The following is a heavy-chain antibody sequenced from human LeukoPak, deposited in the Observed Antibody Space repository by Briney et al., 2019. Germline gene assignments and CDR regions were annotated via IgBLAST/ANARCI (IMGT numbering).Heavy chain of an antibody. CDR1: GYTFTSYA. CDR2: ITPGGGT. J-gene: IGHJ3*02. Sequence: ASVKVSCKASGYTFTSYAIHWVRQAPGQGLEWMGWITPGGGTNYPQKFQGRVAITWDTSITTAYMDLSRLRSDDTAVYYCARSGWSLDAFDIWGQGTMVTVSS. D-gene: IGHD6-19*01. V-gene: IGHV1-2*02. CDR3: ARSGWSLDAFDI.